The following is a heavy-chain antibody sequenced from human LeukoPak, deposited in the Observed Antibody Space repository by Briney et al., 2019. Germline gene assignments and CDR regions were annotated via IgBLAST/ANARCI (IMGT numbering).Heavy chain of an antibody. V-gene: IGHV4-61*01. D-gene: IGHD1-26*01. CDR2: IYYSGST. CDR3: ARAAYSGSYHSDY. J-gene: IGHJ4*02. Sequence: SETLSLTCTVSGGSVNSGSCYWNWIRQPPGKGLEWIGYIYYSGSTNYNPSLKSRVTISVDTSKNQFSLKPSSVTAADTAVYYCARAAYSGSYHSDYWGQGTLVTVSS. CDR1: GGSVNSGSCY.